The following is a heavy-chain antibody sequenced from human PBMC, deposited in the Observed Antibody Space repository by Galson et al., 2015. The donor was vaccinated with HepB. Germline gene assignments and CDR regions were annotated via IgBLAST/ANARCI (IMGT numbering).Heavy chain of an antibody. Sequence: SLRLSCAASGFAFSSYGMHWVRQAPGKGLEWVAVISYDGSNKYYADSVKGRFTISRDNSKNTLYLQMNSLRAEDTAVYYCARSPEHTLPSSSWTFDYWGQGTLVTVS. J-gene: IGHJ4*02. V-gene: IGHV3-30*03. CDR2: ISYDGSNK. D-gene: IGHD6-13*01. CDR1: GFAFSSYG. CDR3: ARSPEHTLPSSSWTFDY.